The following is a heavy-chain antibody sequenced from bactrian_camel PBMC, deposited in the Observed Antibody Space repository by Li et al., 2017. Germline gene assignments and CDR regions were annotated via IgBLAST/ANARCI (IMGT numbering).Heavy chain of an antibody. CDR1: GFTRDDYD. V-gene: IGHV3S55*01. Sequence: HVQLVESGGGSVQPGGSLRLSCAASGFTRDDYDMGWYRQAPGKECELVSAINVDGTTKYADSVKGRFTISRDNAKNTLYLQMNSLKIEDSAVYYCATGYKYWHPYWGQGTQVTVS. J-gene: IGHJ4*01. D-gene: IGHD5*01. CDR3: ATGYKYWHPY. CDR2: INVDGTT.